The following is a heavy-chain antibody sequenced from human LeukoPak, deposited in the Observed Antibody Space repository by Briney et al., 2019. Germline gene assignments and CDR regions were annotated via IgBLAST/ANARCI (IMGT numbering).Heavy chain of an antibody. Sequence: GRSLSLSCAASGFTFSSYGMHWVRQAPGKGLEWVAVISYDGSNKYYADSVKGRFTISRDNSKNTLYLQMNSLRAEDTAVYYCAKPGLPGYSSSWLDYWGQGTLVTVSS. CDR1: GFTFSSYG. CDR2: ISYDGSNK. D-gene: IGHD6-13*01. V-gene: IGHV3-30*18. J-gene: IGHJ4*02. CDR3: AKPGLPGYSSSWLDY.